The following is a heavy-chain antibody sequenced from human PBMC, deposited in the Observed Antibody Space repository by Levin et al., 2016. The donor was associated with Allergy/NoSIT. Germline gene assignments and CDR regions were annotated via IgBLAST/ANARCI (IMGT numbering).Heavy chain of an antibody. J-gene: IGHJ6*01. D-gene: IGHD4-11*01. CDR3: ARGRATETTFVYYYYGMDV. V-gene: IGHV4-34*01. CDR2: INHSGGT. Sequence: PGKGLEWIGEINHSGGTSYNPSLKSRVTISVVTSKNQFSLKLSSVTAADTAVYYCARGRATETTFVYYYYGMDVWGQGTTVTVSS.